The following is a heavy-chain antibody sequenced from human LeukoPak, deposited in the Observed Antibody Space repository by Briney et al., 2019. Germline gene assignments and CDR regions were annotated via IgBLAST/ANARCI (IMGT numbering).Heavy chain of an antibody. D-gene: IGHD2-15*01. J-gene: IGHJ4*02. CDR2: IRYDGSNK. CDR1: GFTFSSYG. Sequence: GGSLRLSCAASGFTFSSYGMHWVRQAPGKGLEWVAFIRYDGSNKKYADSVKGRFTISRDHSKSTLYLQMNSLRAEDTAVYYCAKDAVIAAAPWEYYFGYWGQGNLVTVSS. CDR3: AKDAVIAAAPWEYYFGY. V-gene: IGHV3-30*02.